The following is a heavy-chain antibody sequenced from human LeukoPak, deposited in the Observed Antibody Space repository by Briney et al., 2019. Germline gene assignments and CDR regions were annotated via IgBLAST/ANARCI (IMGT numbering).Heavy chain of an antibody. Sequence: PGRSLRLSCAASGFTFDDYAMHWVRQAPGKGLEWVSGISWNSGSIGYADSVKGRFTISRDNAKNSLYLQMNSLRAEDTAVYYCARVSSGSLPGAFDIWGQGTMVTVSS. CDR3: ARVSSGSLPGAFDI. J-gene: IGHJ3*02. CDR2: ISWNSGSI. V-gene: IGHV3-9*01. D-gene: IGHD1-26*01. CDR1: GFTFDDYA.